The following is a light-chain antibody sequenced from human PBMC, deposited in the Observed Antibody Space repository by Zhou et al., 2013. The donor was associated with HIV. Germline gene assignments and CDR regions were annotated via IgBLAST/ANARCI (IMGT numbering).Light chain of an antibody. CDR3: QQFNIYPPFT. CDR1: QGISSA. CDR2: DAS. Sequence: AIQLTQSPSSLSASVGDRVTITCRASQGISSALAWYQQKPGKAPKLLIYDASSLESGVPSRFSGSGSGTDFTLTISSLQPEDFATYYCQQFNIYPPFTFGPGTKVDI. J-gene: IGKJ3*01. V-gene: IGKV1-13*02.